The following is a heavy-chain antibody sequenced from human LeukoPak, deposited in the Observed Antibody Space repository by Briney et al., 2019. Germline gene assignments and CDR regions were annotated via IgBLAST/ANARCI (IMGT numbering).Heavy chain of an antibody. CDR1: GFTFSTCP. Sequence: GGSLRLSCVAFGFTFSTCPMYWVRQAPGKGLELVSSINSNGGRTYYADSMKGRFTISRDNSKNTLYLQMNSLRAEDTAVYYCAKDSRVAGTGYFDYWGQGTLVTVSS. V-gene: IGHV3-64*02. J-gene: IGHJ4*02. D-gene: IGHD6-19*01. CDR3: AKDSRVAGTGYFDY. CDR2: INSNGGRT.